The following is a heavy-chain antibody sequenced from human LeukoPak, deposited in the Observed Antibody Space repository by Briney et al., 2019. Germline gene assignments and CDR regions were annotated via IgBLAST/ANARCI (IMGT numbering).Heavy chain of an antibody. Sequence: SETLSLTCTVSGGSISSYYWSWIRQPAGKGLEWIGRIYTSGCTNYNPSLKSRVTMSVDTSKNQFSLKLSSVTAADTAVYYCARGGIVVVPAARASAQRYYFDYWGQGTLVTVSS. CDR2: IYTSGCT. CDR1: GGSISSYY. V-gene: IGHV4-4*07. CDR3: ARGGIVVVPAARASAQRYYFDY. D-gene: IGHD2-2*01. J-gene: IGHJ4*02.